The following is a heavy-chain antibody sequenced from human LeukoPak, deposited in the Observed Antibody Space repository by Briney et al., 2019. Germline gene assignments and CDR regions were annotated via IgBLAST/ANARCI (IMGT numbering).Heavy chain of an antibody. CDR2: ISGSGGST. V-gene: IGHV3-23*01. J-gene: IGHJ4*02. Sequence: PGGSLRLFCAASGFTFSSYAMSWVRQAPGKGLEWVSAISGSGGSTYYADSVKGRFTISRDNSKNTLYLQMNSLRAEDTAVYYCARAPSRITIFGVVRNPYFDYWGQGTLVTVSS. D-gene: IGHD3-3*01. CDR3: ARAPSRITIFGVVRNPYFDY. CDR1: GFTFSSYA.